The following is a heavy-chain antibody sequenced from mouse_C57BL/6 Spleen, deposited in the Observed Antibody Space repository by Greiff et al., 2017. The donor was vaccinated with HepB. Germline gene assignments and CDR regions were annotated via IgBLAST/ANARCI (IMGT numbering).Heavy chain of an antibody. D-gene: IGHD1-1*01. J-gene: IGHJ1*03. CDR1: GYTFTSYW. CDR2: IYPGSGST. V-gene: IGHV1-55*01. Sequence: QVQLQQPGAELVKPGASVKMCCKASGYTFTSYWTTWVKQRPGQGLEWIGDIYPGSGSTNYNEKFKSKATLTVDTSSSTAYMQLSSLTSEDSAVYYCASVTTVVAKYWYIDVCGTGATVTNSS. CDR3: ASVTTVVAKYWYIDV.